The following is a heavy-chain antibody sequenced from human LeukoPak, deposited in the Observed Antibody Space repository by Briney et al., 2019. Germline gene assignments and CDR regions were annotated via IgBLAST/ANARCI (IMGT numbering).Heavy chain of an antibody. CDR3: ARTRGILLYLPPDY. V-gene: IGHV1-2*02. J-gene: IGHJ4*02. D-gene: IGHD2-15*01. Sequence: GASVKVSCKASGYTFTGYYIHWVRQAPGQGLEWMGWINPNSGGTNYAQKFQGRVTVTRDTSISTAYMELSRLRSDDTAVIYCARTRGILLYLPPDYWGQGTLVTVSS. CDR1: GYTFTGYY. CDR2: INPNSGGT.